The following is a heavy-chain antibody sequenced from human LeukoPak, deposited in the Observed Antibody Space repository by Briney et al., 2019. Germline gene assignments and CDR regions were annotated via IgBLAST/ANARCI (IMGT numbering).Heavy chain of an antibody. CDR3: ARGGIQLWLRTDFDY. CDR2: IWYDGSNK. V-gene: IGHV3-33*01. CDR1: GFTFSSYG. Sequence: GRSLRLSCAASGFTFSSYGMHWVRQAPGKGLEWVAVIWYDGSNKYYADSVKGRFTISRDNSKNTLYLQMNSLRAEDTAVYYSARGGIQLWLRTDFDYWGQGTLVTVSS. J-gene: IGHJ4*02. D-gene: IGHD5-18*01.